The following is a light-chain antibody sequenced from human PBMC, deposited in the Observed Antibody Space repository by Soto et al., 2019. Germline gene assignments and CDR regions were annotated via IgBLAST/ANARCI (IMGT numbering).Light chain of an antibody. CDR2: DVS. CDR1: SSDVGGYNY. V-gene: IGLV2-14*01. Sequence: QSVLTQPASVSGSPGQSITISCTGSSSDVGGYNYVSWYQQHPGKAPKVMIYDVSNRPSGVSNRFSGSKSGKTASLTISGLQADDEADYYCSSYTSSNTRVVFGGGTELTVL. CDR3: SSYTSSNTRVV. J-gene: IGLJ2*01.